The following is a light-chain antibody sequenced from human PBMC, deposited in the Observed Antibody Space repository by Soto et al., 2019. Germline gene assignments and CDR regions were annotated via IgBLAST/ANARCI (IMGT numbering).Light chain of an antibody. CDR3: CSYAGSYIFV. CDR2: DVS. Sequence: VLIQPRSVSGSPGQSVTISCTGTSSDVGTYNYVSWYRQHPGKAPKLMISDVSKRPSGVPDRFSGSKSDNTASLTISGLQAEDEGDYYCCSYAGSYIFVFGTGTKVTVL. J-gene: IGLJ1*01. V-gene: IGLV2-11*01. CDR1: SSDVGTYNY.